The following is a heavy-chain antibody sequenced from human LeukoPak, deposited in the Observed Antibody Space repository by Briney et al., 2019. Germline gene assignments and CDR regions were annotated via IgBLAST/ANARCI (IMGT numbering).Heavy chain of an antibody. CDR2: IYSGDRT. J-gene: IGHJ4*02. CDR3: ARDGEYSYGYGFDY. CDR1: GFXVNNLY. D-gene: IGHD5-18*01. Sequence: PGGSLRLSCAASGFXVNNLYISWVRQAPGKGREWVSVIYSGDRTYYADSVKGRFTISRDTSKNTVYLQMNSLRPEETAVYYCARDGEYSYGYGFDYWGQGTLVTVSS. V-gene: IGHV3-66*01.